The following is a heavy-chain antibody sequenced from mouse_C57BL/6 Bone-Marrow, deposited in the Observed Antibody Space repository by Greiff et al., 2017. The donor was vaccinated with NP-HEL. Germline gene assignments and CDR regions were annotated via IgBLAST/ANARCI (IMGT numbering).Heavy chain of an antibody. Sequence: VQLQQPGAELVKPGASVKLSCKASGYTFTSYWMHWVKQRPGQGLEWIGMIHPNSGSTNYNEKFKSKATLTVDKSSSTAYMKLSSLTSEDSAVYDSARPRTTVVATDYWGQGTTLTVSS. CDR2: IHPNSGST. D-gene: IGHD1-1*01. CDR3: ARPRTTVVATDY. CDR1: GYTFTSYW. V-gene: IGHV1-64*01. J-gene: IGHJ2*01.